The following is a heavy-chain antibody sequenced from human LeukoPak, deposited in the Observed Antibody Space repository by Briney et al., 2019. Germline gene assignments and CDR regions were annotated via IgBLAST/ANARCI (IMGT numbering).Heavy chain of an antibody. V-gene: IGHV3-20*04. J-gene: IGHJ4*02. CDR1: GFTFSGYG. D-gene: IGHD2-2*01. Sequence: PGGSLRLSCAASGFTFSGYGMHGGRQAPRKRLEWVSGINCNGGSTGYADSVKGRFTISRDNAKNSLYLQMNSLRAEDTALYYCARLATLGYCSSTSCYPPAFDYWGQGTLVTVSS. CDR3: ARLATLGYCSSTSCYPPAFDY. CDR2: INCNGGST.